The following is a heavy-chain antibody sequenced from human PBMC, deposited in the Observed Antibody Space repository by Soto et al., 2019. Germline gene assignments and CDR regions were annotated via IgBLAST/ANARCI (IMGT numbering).Heavy chain of an antibody. D-gene: IGHD6-19*01. V-gene: IGHV2-5*02. J-gene: IGHJ4*02. CDR3: AHGSGWLFDY. CDR1: GFSLSTSGVG. Sequence: QITLKESGPPLVKPTQTLTLTCAFSGFSLSTSGVGVGWIRQPPGKALEWLALLYWDGDIRHSPSLRSRLTLTKDTSKNQVVLTMTNMDPVDTATYYCAHGSGWLFDYWGQGTLVTVSS. CDR2: LYWDGDI.